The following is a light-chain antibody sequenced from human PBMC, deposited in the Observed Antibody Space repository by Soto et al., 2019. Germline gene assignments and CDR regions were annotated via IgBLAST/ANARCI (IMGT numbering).Light chain of an antibody. CDR1: QGISNY. V-gene: IGKV1-27*01. J-gene: IGKJ1*01. CDR3: QKYNSAPST. CDR2: VAS. Sequence: DIQMTQSPSSLSASVGDRVTITCRASQGISNYLAWYQQQPGKVPKLLIYVASTLQSGVPSRFSGSGSGTDFSLTISSLQPEDVATYYCQKYNSAPSTFGQGTKVEIK.